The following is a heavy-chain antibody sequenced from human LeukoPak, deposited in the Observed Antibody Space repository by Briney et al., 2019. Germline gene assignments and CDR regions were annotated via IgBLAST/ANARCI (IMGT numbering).Heavy chain of an antibody. CDR3: ARRYINSWSFSY. J-gene: IGHJ4*02. CDR2: IGSSGTTI. D-gene: IGHD5-12*01. Sequence: GGSLRLSCSASGFTFSSYEMNWVRQAPGKGLEWVSYIGSSGTTIYYADSVKGRFTISRDNAKNSLYLQMNGLRVEDTAVYYCARRYINSWSFSYWGQGTLVTVSS. CDR1: GFTFSSYE. V-gene: IGHV3-48*03.